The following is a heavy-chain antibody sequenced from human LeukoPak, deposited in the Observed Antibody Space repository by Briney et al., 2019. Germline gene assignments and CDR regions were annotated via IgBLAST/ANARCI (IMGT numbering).Heavy chain of an antibody. J-gene: IGHJ4*02. CDR2: VRSDGGIK. CDR3: AKDLPAAYFDY. Sequence: GGSLSLSCAASGFTFSNYGIHWVRQAPGKGLEWVAFVRSDGGIKYYADSVKGRFTISRDNSRTTVYLQMNSLRAEDTAVYHCAKDLPAAYFDYWGQGTLVTVSS. D-gene: IGHD2-2*01. CDR1: GFTFSNYG. V-gene: IGHV3-30*02.